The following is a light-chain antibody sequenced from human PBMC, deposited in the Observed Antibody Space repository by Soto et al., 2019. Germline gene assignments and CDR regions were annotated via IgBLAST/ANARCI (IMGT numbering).Light chain of an antibody. V-gene: IGKV1-27*01. CDR1: QGIYNY. CDR2: AAS. CDR3: QKYNSVPFT. Sequence: DIQMTQSPSSLSASVGDRVTITCRASQGIYNYLAWYQQKPGKVPQLLIYAASTLQSGVPSRFSGRGSGTDFTVTISSMQCEDVSTYYCQKYNSVPFTFGPGTKVDIK. J-gene: IGKJ3*01.